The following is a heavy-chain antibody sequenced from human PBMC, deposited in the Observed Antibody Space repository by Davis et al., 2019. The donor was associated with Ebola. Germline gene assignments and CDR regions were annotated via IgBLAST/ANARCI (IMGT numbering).Heavy chain of an antibody. Sequence: ASVKVSCKASGYTFTDYYIHWVRQAPGQGLECMGWINPNSGATSYTQKFQDRVTLTRDTSIRTTYMELRRLTSDDTALYFCTRERGDEDRAGSDNYFDPWGQGTLVTVSS. CDR3: TRERGDEDRAGSDNYFDP. D-gene: IGHD6-13*01. CDR1: GYTFTDYY. CDR2: INPNSGAT. V-gene: IGHV1-2*02. J-gene: IGHJ5*02.